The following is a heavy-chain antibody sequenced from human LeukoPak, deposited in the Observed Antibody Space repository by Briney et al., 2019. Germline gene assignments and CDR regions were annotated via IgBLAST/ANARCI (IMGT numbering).Heavy chain of an antibody. CDR1: GGSFSGYY. CDR3: AGADVEGIKVYYYYMDV. J-gene: IGHJ6*03. Sequence: PSETLSLTCAVYGGSFSGYYWSWIRQPPGKGLEWIGEINHSGSTNYNPSLKSRVTMSVDTSKNQFSLKLSSVTAADTAVYYCAGADVEGIKVYYYYMDVWGKGTTVTISS. V-gene: IGHV4-34*01. CDR2: INHSGST. D-gene: IGHD3-10*01.